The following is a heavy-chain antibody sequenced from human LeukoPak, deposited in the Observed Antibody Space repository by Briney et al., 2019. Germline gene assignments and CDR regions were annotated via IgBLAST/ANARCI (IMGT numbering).Heavy chain of an antibody. CDR2: IWYDGSNK. CDR1: GLTFSSYG. CDR3: ARDLRKSDYGGNSGLGRLSFDY. D-gene: IGHD4-23*01. V-gene: IGHV3-33*01. Sequence: PGRSLRLSCAASGLTFSSYGMHWVRQAPGKGLEWVAVIWYDGSNKYYADSVKGRFTISRDNSKNTLYLQMNSLRAEDTAVYYCARDLRKSDYGGNSGLGRLSFDYWGQGTLVTVSS. J-gene: IGHJ4*02.